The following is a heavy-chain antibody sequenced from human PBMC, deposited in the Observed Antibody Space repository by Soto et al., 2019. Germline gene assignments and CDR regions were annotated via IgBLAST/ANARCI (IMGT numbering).Heavy chain of an antibody. Sequence: LSLTCAVYGGSFSGYYWSWIRQPPGKGLEWIGEINHSGSTNYNPSLKSRVTISVDTSKNQFSLKLSSVTAADTAVYYCAPRAVVVPAVRGGYYGMDVWGQGTTVTVSS. V-gene: IGHV4-34*01. CDR3: APRAVVVPAVRGGYYGMDV. D-gene: IGHD2-2*01. CDR2: INHSGST. J-gene: IGHJ6*02. CDR1: GGSFSGYY.